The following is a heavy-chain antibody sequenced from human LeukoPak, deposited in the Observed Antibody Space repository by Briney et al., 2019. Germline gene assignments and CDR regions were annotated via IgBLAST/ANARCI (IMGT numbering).Heavy chain of an antibody. J-gene: IGHJ4*02. D-gene: IGHD3-9*01. CDR2: ISRSSSYI. Sequence: GGSLRLSCAASEFTFSNYSMAWVRQAPGKGLEWVSSISRSSSYIYYADSVKGRFTISRDNSKNTLYLQMNSLRAEDTAVYYCAKDLDFDWLYYFDYWGQGTLVTVSS. V-gene: IGHV3-21*01. CDR1: EFTFSNYS. CDR3: AKDLDFDWLYYFDY.